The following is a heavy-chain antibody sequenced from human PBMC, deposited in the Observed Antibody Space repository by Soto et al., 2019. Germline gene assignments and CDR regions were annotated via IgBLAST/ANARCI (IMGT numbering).Heavy chain of an antibody. V-gene: IGHV4-61*01. J-gene: IGHJ3*02. CDR1: GGSVSSDSYF. CDR2: VSYRGIT. Sequence: SETLSLTCTVSGGSVSSDSYFWSWVRQPPGKGLEWIGYVSYRGITTYNPSLKSRVNILLGTSKNQISLNLRPVTAADTAVYYCARDREYSFGLTYDIWGQGTMVTVS. D-gene: IGHD3-3*01. CDR3: ARDREYSFGLTYDI.